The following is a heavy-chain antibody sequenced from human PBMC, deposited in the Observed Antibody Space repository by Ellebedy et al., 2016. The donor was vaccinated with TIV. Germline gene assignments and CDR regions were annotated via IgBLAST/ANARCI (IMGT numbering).Heavy chain of an antibody. J-gene: IGHJ4*02. CDR1: GGSISTYQ. D-gene: IGHD5-18*01. CDR2: IYNYGGS. V-gene: IGHV4-59*01. Sequence: MPSETLSLTCTASGGSISTYQWSWIRQPPGKGLELIGYIYNYGGSRYNPSLGSRVTISLDTSKNQFSLKLSPVTAADTAVYYCARTTGYIANDYWGQGTLVTVSP. CDR3: ARTTGYIANDY.